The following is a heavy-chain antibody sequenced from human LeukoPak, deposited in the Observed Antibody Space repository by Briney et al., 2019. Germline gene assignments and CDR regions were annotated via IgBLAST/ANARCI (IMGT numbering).Heavy chain of an antibody. Sequence: GGSLRLSSEASGFSFSSYEMNWVRQAPGKGLEWVSSISSSSSYIYYADSVKGRFTISRDNAKNSLYLQMNSLRAEDTAVYYCARVGVGATTRYFDYWGQGTLVTVSS. D-gene: IGHD1-26*01. CDR3: ARVGVGATTRYFDY. V-gene: IGHV3-21*01. J-gene: IGHJ4*02. CDR1: GFSFSSYE. CDR2: ISSSSSYI.